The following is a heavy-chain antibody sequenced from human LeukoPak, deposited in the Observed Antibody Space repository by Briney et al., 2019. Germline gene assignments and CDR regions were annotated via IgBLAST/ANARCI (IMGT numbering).Heavy chain of an antibody. J-gene: IGHJ4*02. V-gene: IGHV3-64*01. CDR1: GFTFSSYA. D-gene: IGHD2-15*01. CDR3: ARPHCGGGSCYLDY. Sequence: QPGGSLRLSCAASGFTFSSYAMHWVRQTPGKGLEYVSGINSNGGSTHYANSVKGRFTISRDNSKNTLYLQMNNLRVEDAAVYYCARPHCGGGSCYLDYWGQGTLVTVSS. CDR2: INSNGGST.